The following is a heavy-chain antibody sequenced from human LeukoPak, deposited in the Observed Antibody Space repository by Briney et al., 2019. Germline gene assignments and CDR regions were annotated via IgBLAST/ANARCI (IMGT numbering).Heavy chain of an antibody. J-gene: IGHJ6*02. D-gene: IGHD3-3*01. Sequence: ASVKVSCKASGYTFTSYDINWARQATGQGLEWMGWMNPNSGNTGYAQKFQGRVTMTRNTSISTAYMELSSLRSEDTAVYYCARGGVNNYDFWSGYYYYYGMDVWGQGTTVTVSS. CDR2: MNPNSGNT. V-gene: IGHV1-8*01. CDR1: GYTFTSYD. CDR3: ARGGVNNYDFWSGYYYYYGMDV.